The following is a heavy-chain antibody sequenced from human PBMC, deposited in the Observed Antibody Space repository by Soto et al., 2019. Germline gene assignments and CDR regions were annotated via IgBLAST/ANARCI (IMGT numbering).Heavy chain of an antibody. V-gene: IGHV1-18*01. J-gene: IGHJ5*02. D-gene: IGHD2-2*01. CDR2: ISLYSDGT. CDR1: GYTFSNYG. Sequence: ASVKVSCKTSGYTFSNYGITWVRQAPGQPLEWLGWISLYSDGTNYAQKFQGRVSMTTATSTTTAYMELRSLRSDDTAVYYCARVVPGAEAWFGPWGQGTLVTVSS. CDR3: ARVVPGAEAWFGP.